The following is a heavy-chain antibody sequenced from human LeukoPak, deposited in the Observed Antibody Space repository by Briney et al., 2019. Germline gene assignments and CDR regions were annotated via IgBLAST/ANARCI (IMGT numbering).Heavy chain of an antibody. J-gene: IGHJ4*02. CDR2: IKQDGSER. V-gene: IGHV3-7*01. CDR1: GFTFSSYS. Sequence: GGSLRLSCAASGFTFSSYSMSWVRQAPGKGLEWLANIKQDGSERSYVDSVKGRFTISRDSAKSSLYLQMNSLRAEDTAVYYCARHRNKWELPPFDYWGQGTLVTVSS. D-gene: IGHD1-26*01. CDR3: ARHRNKWELPPFDY.